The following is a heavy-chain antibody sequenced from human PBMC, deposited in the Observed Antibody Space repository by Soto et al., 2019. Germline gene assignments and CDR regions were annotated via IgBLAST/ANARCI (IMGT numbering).Heavy chain of an antibody. CDR3: AKGRGGSGSLTPRVDF. V-gene: IGHV3-23*01. Sequence: EVQLLESGGGLVQPGGSLRLSCAASGFTFNNYAMTWVRQAPGKGLEWVSAISGGGDTTSYADSVKGRFTVSRVGSKNTLYLQRSSLRAEDTALYYCAKGRGGSGSLTPRVDFWGQGTLVTVSS. J-gene: IGHJ4*02. D-gene: IGHD3-10*01. CDR1: GFTFNNYA. CDR2: ISGGGDTT.